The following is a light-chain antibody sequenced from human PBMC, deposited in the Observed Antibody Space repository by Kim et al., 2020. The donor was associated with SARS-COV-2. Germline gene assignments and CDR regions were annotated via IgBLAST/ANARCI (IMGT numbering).Light chain of an antibody. CDR2: DTS. CDR3: QQRSSWPLI. J-gene: IGKJ4*01. CDR1: QNIRNY. Sequence: EIVLTQSPATLSLSPGERATLSCRASQNIRNYLAWYQQKPGQAPRLLIYDTSNRATGIPARFSGSGSGTDFTLTISSLEPEDFALYYCQQRSSWPLIFGGGTKVDIK. V-gene: IGKV3-11*01.